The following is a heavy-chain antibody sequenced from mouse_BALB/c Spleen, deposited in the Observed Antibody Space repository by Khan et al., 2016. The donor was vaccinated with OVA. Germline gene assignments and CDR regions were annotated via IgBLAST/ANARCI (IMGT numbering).Heavy chain of an antibody. CDR2: INPTSGYT. CDR1: GYTFSSYW. Sequence: QVQLKQSGAEQAKPGASVKMSCKTSGYTFSSYWMHWVKQRPGQGLEWIGYINPTSGYTEYNEKFKDKATLSADKSSSTAYMQLTSLTSEDSAVYCSARDRIDYWGQGTTLTVAS. CDR3: ARDRIDY. J-gene: IGHJ2*01. V-gene: IGHV1-4*01.